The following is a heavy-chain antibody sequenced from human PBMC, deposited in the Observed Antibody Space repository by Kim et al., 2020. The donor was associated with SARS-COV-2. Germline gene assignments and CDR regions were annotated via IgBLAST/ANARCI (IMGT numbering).Heavy chain of an antibody. Sequence: ASVKVSCKASGGPFSSYAISWVRQAPGQGLEWMGGIIPIFGTANYAQKFQGRVTITADESTSTAYMELSSLRSEDTAVYYCARWGENSDYYDSSGPDAFDIWGQGTMVTVSS. CDR2: IIPIFGTA. J-gene: IGHJ3*02. D-gene: IGHD3-22*01. V-gene: IGHV1-69*01. CDR3: ARWGENSDYYDSSGPDAFDI. CDR1: GGPFSSYA.